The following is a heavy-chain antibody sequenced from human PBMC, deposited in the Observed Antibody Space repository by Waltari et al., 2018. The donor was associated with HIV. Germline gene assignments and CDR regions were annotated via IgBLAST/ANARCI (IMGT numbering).Heavy chain of an antibody. D-gene: IGHD3-3*01. CDR2: INAGNGNT. CDR1: GYTFTSYA. Sequence: QVQLVQSGAEVKKPGASVKVSCKASGYTFTSYAMHWVRQAPGQRLEWMGWINAGNGNTKYSQKCQGRVTITRDTSASTAYMELSSLRSEDTAVYYCARLGEDFWSGRGRWGQGTLVTVSS. J-gene: IGHJ4*02. V-gene: IGHV1-3*01. CDR3: ARLGEDFWSGRGR.